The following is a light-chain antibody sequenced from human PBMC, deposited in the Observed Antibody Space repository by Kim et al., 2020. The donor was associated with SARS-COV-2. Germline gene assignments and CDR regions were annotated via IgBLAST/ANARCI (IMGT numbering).Light chain of an antibody. CDR2: DVS. J-gene: IGLJ3*02. CDR1: SSDVGGYKY. Sequence: GQSITISCPGTSSDVGGYKYVSWYQQHPGKAPKLMIYDVSNRPSGVSNRFSGSKSGNTASLTISGLQAEDEADYYCSSYTSSSTRVFDGGTQLTVL. CDR3: SSYTSSSTRV. V-gene: IGLV2-14*03.